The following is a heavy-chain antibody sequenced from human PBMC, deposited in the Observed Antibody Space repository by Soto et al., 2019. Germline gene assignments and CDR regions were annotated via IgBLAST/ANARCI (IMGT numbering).Heavy chain of an antibody. CDR2: IDPSGGGT. CDR1: GYTFTIYY. J-gene: IGHJ5*02. Sequence: QVQLVQSGAEVKKPGASVKVSCKASGYTFTIYYMHWVRQAPGQGLEWMGIIDPSGGGTSHAQKFQGRLTMTRDTSTSTVYMELSSLRSEDTAVYYCARDRVDCSGGNCWRSVEDTWGQGTLVTVSS. V-gene: IGHV1-46*01. CDR3: ARDRVDCSGGNCWRSVEDT. D-gene: IGHD2-15*01.